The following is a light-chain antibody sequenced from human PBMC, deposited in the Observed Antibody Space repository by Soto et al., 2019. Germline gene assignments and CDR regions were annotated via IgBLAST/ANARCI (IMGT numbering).Light chain of an antibody. CDR2: GNS. CDR3: QSYDSSLSGSL. J-gene: IGLJ2*01. V-gene: IGLV1-40*01. Sequence: QSVLTQPPSVSGAPGQRVTISCTGSSSNIGAGYDVHGYQQLPGTAPKLLIYGNSNRPSGVPDRFSGSKSGTSASLAITGLQAEDEADYYCQSYDSSLSGSLFGGGTKLTVL. CDR1: SSNIGAGYD.